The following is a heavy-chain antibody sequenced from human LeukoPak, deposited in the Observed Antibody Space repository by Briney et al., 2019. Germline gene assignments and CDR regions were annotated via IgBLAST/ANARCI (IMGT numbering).Heavy chain of an antibody. CDR3: ARDSTPRWSSWYLDL. V-gene: IGHV3-23*01. CDR2: ISGSGGST. CDR1: GFTFSSYA. Sequence: GGSPRLSCAASGFTFSSYAMSWVRQAPGKGLDSVSAISGSGGSTYYADSVKGRFTISRDNSKNTLYLQMNSLRVYDTAVYYCARDSTPRWSSWYLDLWGRGTLVTVSS. D-gene: IGHD5-24*01. J-gene: IGHJ2*01.